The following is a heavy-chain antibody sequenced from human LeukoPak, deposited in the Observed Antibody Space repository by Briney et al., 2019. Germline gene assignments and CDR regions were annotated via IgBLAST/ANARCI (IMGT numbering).Heavy chain of an antibody. CDR3: ARDRSSSWYGGEFDY. D-gene: IGHD6-13*01. Sequence: GGSLRLSCAASGFTFSSYSMNWVRQAPGRGLEWVSYISSSSSTIYYADSVKGRFTISRDNAKNSLYLQMNSLRAEDTAVCYCARDRSSSWYGGEFDYWGQGTLVTVSS. CDR1: GFTFSSYS. V-gene: IGHV3-48*04. CDR2: ISSSSSTI. J-gene: IGHJ4*02.